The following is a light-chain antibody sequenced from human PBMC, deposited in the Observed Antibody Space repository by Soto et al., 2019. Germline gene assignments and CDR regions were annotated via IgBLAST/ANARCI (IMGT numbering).Light chain of an antibody. CDR1: QTISGG. V-gene: IGKV1-5*03. CDR2: KAS. Sequence: DIQMTQSPSTLSGSVGDRVTVTCRASQTISGGLGWYQQQPGKATKLLIYKASTLKSGAPSRFSGSGSGTEFPLTISSLQPDDFATYYCQHYNSYSEAFGQGTKVDIK. J-gene: IGKJ1*01. CDR3: QHYNSYSEA.